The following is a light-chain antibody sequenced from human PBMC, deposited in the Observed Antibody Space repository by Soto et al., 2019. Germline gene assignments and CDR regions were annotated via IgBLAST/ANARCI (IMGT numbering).Light chain of an antibody. CDR2: RAS. CDR1: QTVSSNS. V-gene: IGKV3-20*01. Sequence: DIVLTQSPGTLSFSPVEIGTLSFMASQTVSSNSLAWYQQNPGQAPRLLIYRASSRATGIPDRFSGSGSGTDFTLTIIRLDPEDFAVYYCQQYGSSPGTFGQGTKVDIK. J-gene: IGKJ1*01. CDR3: QQYGSSPGT.